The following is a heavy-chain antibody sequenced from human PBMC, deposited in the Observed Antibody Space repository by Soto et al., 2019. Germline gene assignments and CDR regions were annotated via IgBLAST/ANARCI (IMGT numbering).Heavy chain of an antibody. Sequence: EVQLVESGGGLVKPGGSLRLSCAASGFTFSSYSMNWVRQAPGKGLEWVSSISSSSSYIYYADSVKGRFTISRDNAKNSLYLQMNSLRAEDTAVYYCASTPHTYGDYHYWGQGTLVTVSS. J-gene: IGHJ4*02. V-gene: IGHV3-21*01. CDR2: ISSSSSYI. CDR3: ASTPHTYGDYHY. CDR1: GFTFSSYS. D-gene: IGHD4-17*01.